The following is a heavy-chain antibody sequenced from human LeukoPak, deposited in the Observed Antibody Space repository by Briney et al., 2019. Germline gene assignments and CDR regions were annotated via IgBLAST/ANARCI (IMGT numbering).Heavy chain of an antibody. CDR3: ARSRGRRAKLDY. V-gene: IGHV4-38-2*02. D-gene: IGHD2-2*01. CDR2: LYRSGNT. Sequence: SETLSLTCTVSGSSISSNYYWDWIPQPPGKGLEWIGRLYRSGNTYYNPSLKSPVTISVDTSRNEFSLKLRSVTAAETAVYYCARSRGRRAKLDYWGQGTLVTVSS. J-gene: IGHJ4*02. CDR1: GSSISSNYY.